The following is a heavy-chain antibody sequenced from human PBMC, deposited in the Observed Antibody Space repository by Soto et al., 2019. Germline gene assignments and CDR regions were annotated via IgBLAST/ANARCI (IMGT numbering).Heavy chain of an antibody. D-gene: IGHD3-10*01. CDR2: IYSGGST. CDR1: GFTVSSNY. Sequence: GSLRVSWAASGFTVSSNYMSWVLQAPGKGLEWVSVIYSGGSTYYADSVKGRFTISRDNSKNTLYLQMNSLRAEDTAVYYCARDLGITMVRGLQGLYYYGMDVWGQGTTVTVSS. CDR3: ARDLGITMVRGLQGLYYYGMDV. V-gene: IGHV3-53*01. J-gene: IGHJ6*02.